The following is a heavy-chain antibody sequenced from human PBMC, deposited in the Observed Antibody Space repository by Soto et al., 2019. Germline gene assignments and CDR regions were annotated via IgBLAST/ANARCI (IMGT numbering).Heavy chain of an antibody. CDR3: ASGGGGGNY. D-gene: IGHD3-10*01. Sequence: QVQLQESGPGLVKPSGTLSLTCAVSGGSVTNDNWWSWVRQPPGKGLEWIGEIYHSGSTNYNPSLQRRVTISMHNPNNQFSPKLNSVAAAATAVYYCASGGGGGNYWGQGTLVTVSS. V-gene: IGHV4-4*02. J-gene: IGHJ4*02. CDR2: IYHSGST. CDR1: GGSVTNDNW.